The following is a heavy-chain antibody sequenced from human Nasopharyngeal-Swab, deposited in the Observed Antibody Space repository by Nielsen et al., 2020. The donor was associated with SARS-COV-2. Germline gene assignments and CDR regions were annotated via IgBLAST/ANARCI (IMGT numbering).Heavy chain of an antibody. CDR3: ARESVVTGMDDAPDI. Sequence: GESLKISCAASGFPFSTHYMTWVRQPPGKGLEWVANLRQDAREQFYVDSVKGRFTISRDNAKNSVFLQMNSLRSEDTAVYYCARESVVTGMDDAPDIWGRGTMVTVSS. D-gene: IGHD2-21*02. J-gene: IGHJ3*02. CDR1: GFPFSTHY. CDR2: LRQDAREQ. V-gene: IGHV3-7*04.